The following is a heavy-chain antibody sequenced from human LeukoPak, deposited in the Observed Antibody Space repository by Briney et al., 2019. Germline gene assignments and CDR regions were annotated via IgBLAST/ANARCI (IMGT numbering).Heavy chain of an antibody. CDR1: GGSISSGSYY. V-gene: IGHV4-61*02. CDR3: ARVRDGNYGYNWFDL. Sequence: ASQTLSLTCTVSGGSISSGSYYWSWIRQPAGKGLEWIGRIYTSGSTNYNPSLKSRVTISVDTSKNQFSLKLNSVTAADTAVYYCARVRDGNYGYNWFDLWGQGTLVTVSS. J-gene: IGHJ5*02. CDR2: IYTSGST. D-gene: IGHD4-17*01.